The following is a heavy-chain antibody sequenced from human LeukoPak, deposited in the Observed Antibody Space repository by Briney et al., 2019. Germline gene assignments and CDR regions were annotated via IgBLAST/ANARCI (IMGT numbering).Heavy chain of an antibody. D-gene: IGHD1/OR15-1a*01. V-gene: IGHV1-2*02. Sequence: ASVKVSCKASGYTFTGYYMHWVRQAPGQGLEWMGWINPNSGGTNYAQEFQGRVTMTRDTSISTAYMELSRLRSDDTAVYYCARDLEQQGCAHYYYYGMDVWGQGTTVTVSS. CDR1: GYTFTGYY. CDR2: INPNSGGT. J-gene: IGHJ6*02. CDR3: ARDLEQQGCAHYYYYGMDV.